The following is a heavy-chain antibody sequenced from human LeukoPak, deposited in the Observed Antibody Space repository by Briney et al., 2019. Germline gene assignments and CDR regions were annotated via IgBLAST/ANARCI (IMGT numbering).Heavy chain of an antibody. CDR2: IYYSGST. Sequence: SETLSLACTVSGGSISGYCWSWIRQPPGKGLEWIGCIYYSGSTNYNPSLKSRVTISVDTSKNQFSLKLSSVTAADTAVYYCARGYVYFDYWGQGTLVTVSS. CDR1: GGSISGYC. CDR3: ARGYVYFDY. J-gene: IGHJ4*02. D-gene: IGHD5-12*01. V-gene: IGHV4-59*01.